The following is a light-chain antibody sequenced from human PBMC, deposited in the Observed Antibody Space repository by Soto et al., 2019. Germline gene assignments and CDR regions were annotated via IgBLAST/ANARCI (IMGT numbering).Light chain of an antibody. Sequence: EIVLTQSPGTLSLSPGERATLSCRASQSVSSSYLAWYQQKPGQAPRLLIYGASSRATGIPDRFSGSGSGTDFTLTISRLEPEDFAGYFCQQYSTAPPITFGQGTRLEIK. CDR3: QQYSTAPPIT. V-gene: IGKV3-20*01. CDR2: GAS. J-gene: IGKJ5*01. CDR1: QSVSSSY.